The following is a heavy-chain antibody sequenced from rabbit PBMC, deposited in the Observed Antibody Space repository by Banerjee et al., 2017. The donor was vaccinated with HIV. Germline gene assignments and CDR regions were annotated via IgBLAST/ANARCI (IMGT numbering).Heavy chain of an antibody. V-gene: IGHV1S45*01. Sequence: QEQLEESGGDLVKPGGTPTLTCTASGFSFSSGYDMCWVRQAPGKGLEWIACIWTGSTDSTFYASWAKGRFTISRTSSTTVTLQVTSLTAADTATYFCARRDGGYVAYGYAYYGMDLWGQGTLVTVS. CDR2: IWTGSTDST. CDR1: GFSFSSGYD. J-gene: IGHJ6*01. CDR3: ARRDGGYVAYGYAYYGMDL. D-gene: IGHD6-1*01.